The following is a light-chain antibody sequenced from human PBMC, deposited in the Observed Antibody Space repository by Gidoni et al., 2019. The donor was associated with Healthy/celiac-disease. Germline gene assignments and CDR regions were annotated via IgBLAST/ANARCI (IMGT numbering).Light chain of an antibody. CDR1: QSVSSN. CDR2: GAS. V-gene: IGKV3-15*01. Sequence: VMTQSPATLSVSPGERATLSCRASQSVSSNLAWYQQKPGQAPRLLIYGASTRDTGIPARFSGSGSGTEFTLTISSLQSEDFAVYYCQQYNNWLWTFGQGTKVEIK. J-gene: IGKJ1*01. CDR3: QQYNNWLWT.